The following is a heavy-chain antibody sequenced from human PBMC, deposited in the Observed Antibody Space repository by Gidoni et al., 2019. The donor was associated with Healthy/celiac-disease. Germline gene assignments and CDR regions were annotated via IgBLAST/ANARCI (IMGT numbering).Heavy chain of an antibody. J-gene: IGHJ6*03. V-gene: IGHV3-23*01. CDR3: AKVARCSSTSCYPDYYYYYMDV. CDR1: GFTFSSYA. Sequence: EVQLLESGGGLVQPGGSLRLSCAASGFTFSSYAMSWVRQAPGKGLEWVSAISGSCGSTYYADSVKGRFTISRDNSKNTLYLQMNSLRAEDTAVYYCAKVARCSSTSCYPDYYYYYMDVWGKGTTVTVSS. D-gene: IGHD2-2*01. CDR2: ISGSCGST.